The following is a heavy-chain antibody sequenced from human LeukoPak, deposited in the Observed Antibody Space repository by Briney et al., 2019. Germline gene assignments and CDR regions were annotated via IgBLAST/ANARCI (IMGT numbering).Heavy chain of an antibody. J-gene: IGHJ4*02. V-gene: IGHV3-7*01. CDR1: RFPFNSYW. CDR3: ARVNGSGSYYIDY. D-gene: IGHD3-10*01. Sequence: GGSLRLSCAASRFPFNSYWMSWVRQAPGKGLEWVADINQDGSEKNYVDSVKGRFTISRDNAKNSLYLQMNSLRAEDTAVYYCARVNGSGSYYIDYWGQGTLVTVSS. CDR2: INQDGSEK.